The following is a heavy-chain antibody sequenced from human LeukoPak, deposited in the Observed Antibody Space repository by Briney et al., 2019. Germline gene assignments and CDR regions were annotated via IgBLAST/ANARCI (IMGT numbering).Heavy chain of an antibody. V-gene: IGHV4-59*08. D-gene: IGHD6-13*01. CDR1: GGPISSYY. CDR3: ARHGSSYSFDC. CDR2: ITYSGST. J-gene: IGHJ4*02. Sequence: SETLSLTCTVSGGPISSYYWSWIRQPPGKGLEWIDYITYSGSTNYNPSLKSRVTMSVDTSKNQFSLRLSSVTAADTAVYYCARHGSSYSFDCWGQGILVTVSS.